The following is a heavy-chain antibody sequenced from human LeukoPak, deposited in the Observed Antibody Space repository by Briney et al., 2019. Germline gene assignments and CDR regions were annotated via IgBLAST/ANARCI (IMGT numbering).Heavy chain of an antibody. Sequence: GGSLRLSCAASGFTFSDYNMRWIRQAPGKGLEWVSSISRSGSTKYYADSVKGRFTISRDNAKNSLYLQMNSLRAEDTAVYYCARDRWDYDFWSGYPGYYYYMDVWGKGTTVTVSS. D-gene: IGHD3-3*01. J-gene: IGHJ6*03. V-gene: IGHV3-11*04. CDR2: ISRSGSTK. CDR3: ARDRWDYDFWSGYPGYYYYMDV. CDR1: GFTFSDYN.